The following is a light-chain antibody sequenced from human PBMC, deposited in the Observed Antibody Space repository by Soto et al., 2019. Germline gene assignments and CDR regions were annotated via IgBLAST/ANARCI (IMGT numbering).Light chain of an antibody. V-gene: IGLV2-11*01. CDR3: SSFTSRFTFV. CDR1: SSDVGGYNY. Sequence: QSALAQPRSVSGSPGQSVTISCTGTSSDVGGYNYVSWYQQHPGRAPKFMIYDVTKRPSGVSDRFSGSKSGNTASLTISGLQAEDEADYYCSSFTSRFTFVFGTGTKVTVL. CDR2: DVT. J-gene: IGLJ1*01.